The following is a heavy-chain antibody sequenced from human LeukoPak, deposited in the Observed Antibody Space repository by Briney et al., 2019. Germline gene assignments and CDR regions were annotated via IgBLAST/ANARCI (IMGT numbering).Heavy chain of an antibody. CDR2: IYYSGST. D-gene: IGHD1/OR15-1a*01. V-gene: IGHV4-59*01. Sequence: SETLSLTCTVSGGSISNYYWSWIRQPPGEGLDWIGYIYYSGSTNYNPSLKSRVTISVDASKNQFSLNLTSVTAAGTAVYFCARGTPLRVLDYWGQGILVTVSS. J-gene: IGHJ4*02. CDR3: ARGTPLRVLDY. CDR1: GGSISNYY.